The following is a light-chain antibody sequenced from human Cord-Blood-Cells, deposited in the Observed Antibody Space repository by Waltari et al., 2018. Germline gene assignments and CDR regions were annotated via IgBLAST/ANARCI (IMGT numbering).Light chain of an antibody. CDR3: QQYGNSPFPPIRYT. CDR2: GAS. Sequence: EIVLTQSPGTLSLSPGERATLSCRASQSVSSSYLAWYQQKPGQAPRLLIYGASSRATGIPDRFSGSGSGTDFTLTISRLEPEDFAVYYCQQYGNSPFPPIRYTFGQGTKLEIK. V-gene: IGKV3-20*01. J-gene: IGKJ2*01. CDR1: QSVSSSY.